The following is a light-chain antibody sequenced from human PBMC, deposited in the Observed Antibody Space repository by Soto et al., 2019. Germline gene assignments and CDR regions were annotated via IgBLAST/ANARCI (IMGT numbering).Light chain of an antibody. CDR2: DVS. J-gene: IGLJ1*01. CDR3: CSYAGSSFV. CDR1: SSDVGGYNY. V-gene: IGLV2-11*01. Sequence: QSALTQPRSVSGSPGQSVTISCTGTSSDVGGYNYVSWYQQHPGKAPKLMIYDVSKRPSGVPDRFSGSKSGNTASLTISELQAEDEADYYCCSYAGSSFVFGTGTKLTVL.